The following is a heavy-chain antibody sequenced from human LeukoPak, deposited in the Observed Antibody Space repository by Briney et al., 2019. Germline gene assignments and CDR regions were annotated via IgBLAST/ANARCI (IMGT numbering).Heavy chain of an antibody. CDR2: ISAYNGNT. CDR1: GYTFTSYG. D-gene: IGHD3-22*01. J-gene: IGHJ4*02. CDR3: ARDRGSSGDYQANAMDY. Sequence: ASVKVSCTASGYTFTSYGITWVRQAPGQGLEWMGWISAYNGNTNYAQKLQGRVTMTTDTSTSTAYMELRSLRSDDTAVYYCARDRGSSGDYQANAMDYGREGTLVTVSS. V-gene: IGHV1-18*01.